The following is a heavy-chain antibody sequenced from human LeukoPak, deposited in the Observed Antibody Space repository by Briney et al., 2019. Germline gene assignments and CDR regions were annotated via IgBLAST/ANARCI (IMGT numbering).Heavy chain of an antibody. V-gene: IGHV3-23*01. CDR1: GFTFSSYA. J-gene: IGHJ4*02. CDR2: ISGSGGST. Sequence: GGSLRLSCAASGFTFSSYAMSWIRQAPGKGLEWVSAISGSGGSTYYADSVKGRFTISRDNSKNTLYLQMNSLRAEDTAVYYCATSTTYIAVAVPFDYWGQGTLVTVSS. D-gene: IGHD6-19*01. CDR3: ATSTTYIAVAVPFDY.